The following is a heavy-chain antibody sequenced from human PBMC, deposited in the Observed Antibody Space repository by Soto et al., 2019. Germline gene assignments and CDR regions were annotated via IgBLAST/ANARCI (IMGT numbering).Heavy chain of an antibody. D-gene: IGHD1-26*01. CDR2: IYSNGGT. Sequence: QVQLQASGPGLVKPSDTLSLTCTVSGDSIGTYNWGWIRQPPGKRLEWIGYIYSNGGTSYNPALKGRVTISADTSTKQFSLSLSSVTAADTAVYYCVRQGIGALHGLVDVWGQGTTVTVSS. V-gene: IGHV4-59*08. CDR1: GDSIGTYN. CDR3: VRQGIGALHGLVDV. J-gene: IGHJ6*02.